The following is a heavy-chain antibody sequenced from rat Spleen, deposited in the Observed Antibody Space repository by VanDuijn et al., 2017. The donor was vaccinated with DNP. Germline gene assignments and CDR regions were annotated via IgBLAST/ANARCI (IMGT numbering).Heavy chain of an antibody. V-gene: IGHV3-1*01. CDR1: GYFITSNY. CDR2: IGYSGST. CDR3: ARGGIITMMVMEA. D-gene: IGHD1-12*01. Sequence: PSQSLSLTCSVTGYFITSNYWGWIRKFPGNKMEWMGYIGYSGSTSYNPSLKSRISITRDTSKNQFFLQLNSVTPEDTATYYCARGGIITMMVMEAWGQGASVTVSS. J-gene: IGHJ4*01.